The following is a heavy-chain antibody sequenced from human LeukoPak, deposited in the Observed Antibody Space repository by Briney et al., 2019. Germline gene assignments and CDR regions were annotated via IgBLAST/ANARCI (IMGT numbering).Heavy chain of an antibody. V-gene: IGHV1-18*01. CDR2: ISAYNCNT. CDR1: GYTFTSYG. J-gene: IGHJ3*02. Sequence: ASVKVSCKASGYTFTSYGISWVRQAPGQGLEWMEWISAYNCNTNYAQKLQGRVTMTTDTYTSTAYMELRSLRSDDTAVYYCARVLNYDSSGYDPRPDAFDIWGQGTMVTVSS. CDR3: ARVLNYDSSGYDPRPDAFDI. D-gene: IGHD3-22*01.